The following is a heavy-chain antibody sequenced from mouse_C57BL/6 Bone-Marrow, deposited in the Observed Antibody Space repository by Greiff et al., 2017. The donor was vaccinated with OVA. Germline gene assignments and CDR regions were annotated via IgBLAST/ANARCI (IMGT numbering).Heavy chain of an antibody. V-gene: IGHV1-52*01. D-gene: IGHD2-12*01. J-gene: IGHJ4*01. CDR3: ARGDSPYAMDY. CDR2: IDPSDSET. Sequence: VQLQQSGAELVRPGSSVKLSCKASGYTFTSYWMHWVKQRPIQGLEWIGNIDPSDSETHYNQKFKDKATLTVDKSSSTAYMQLSSLTSEDSAVYYCARGDSPYAMDYWGQGTSVTVSS. CDR1: GYTFTSYW.